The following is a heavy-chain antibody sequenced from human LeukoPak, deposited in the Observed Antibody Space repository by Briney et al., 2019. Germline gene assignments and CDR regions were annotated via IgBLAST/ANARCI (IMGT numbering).Heavy chain of an antibody. CDR2: INPNSGGT. CDR1: GYTFTGYY. D-gene: IGHD2-2*01. V-gene: IGHV1-2*02. J-gene: IGHJ4*02. Sequence: GASVKVSCKASGYTFTGYYMHWVRQAPGQGLEWMGWINPNSGGTNFAQKFQGRVTMTEDTSTDTAYMELSSLRSEDTAVYYCATGPFYCSSTSCYQNLDYWGQGTLVTVSS. CDR3: ATGPFYCSSTSCYQNLDY.